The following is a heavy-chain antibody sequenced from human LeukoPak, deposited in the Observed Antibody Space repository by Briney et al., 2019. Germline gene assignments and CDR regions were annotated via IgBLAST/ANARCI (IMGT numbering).Heavy chain of an antibody. D-gene: IGHD3-22*01. V-gene: IGHV3-30*02. CDR2: IRYDGSEK. CDR1: GFIFNSYG. CDR3: AKDLPYDTTGFDY. Sequence: GRSLRLSCAASGFIFNSYGMHGVRQAPGKGLDWVAFIRYDGSEKDYADSVKGRFTISRDNSKTTVYLEMNSLRAEDTVVYYWAKDLPYDTTGFDYWGQGTLVTVSS. J-gene: IGHJ4*02.